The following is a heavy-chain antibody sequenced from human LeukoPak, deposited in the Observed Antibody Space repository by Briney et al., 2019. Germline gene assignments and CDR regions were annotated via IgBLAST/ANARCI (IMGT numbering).Heavy chain of an antibody. V-gene: IGHV3-30-3*01. CDR3: ARSYRSGWHYFDY. CDR1: GFTFSSHW. Sequence: GGSLRLSCAASGFTFSSHWMTWVRQAPGEGLEWVALISIDGTSKYFTDSVKGRFTISRDTSKNTLYLQMNSLRAEDTAMYYCARSYRSGWHYFDYWGQGTLVTVSS. J-gene: IGHJ4*02. D-gene: IGHD6-19*01. CDR2: ISIDGTSK.